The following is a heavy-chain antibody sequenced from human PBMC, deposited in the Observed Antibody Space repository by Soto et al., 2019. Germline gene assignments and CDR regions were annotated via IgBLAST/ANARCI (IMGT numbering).Heavy chain of an antibody. CDR2: ISWNSGSI. V-gene: IGHV3-9*01. CDR3: AKDSENGGMDV. D-gene: IGHD1-1*01. CDR1: GFTFDDYA. J-gene: IGHJ6*02. Sequence: PGGSLRLSCAASGFTFDDYAMHWVRQAPGKGLEWVSGISWNSGSIGYADSVKGRFTISRDNAKNSLYLQMNSLRAEDTALYYCAKDSENGGMDVWGQGTTVTVSS.